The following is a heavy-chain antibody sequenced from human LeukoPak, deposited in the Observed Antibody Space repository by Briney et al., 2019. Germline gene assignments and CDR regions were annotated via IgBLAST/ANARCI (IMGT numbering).Heavy chain of an antibody. V-gene: IGHV6-1*01. Sequence: SQSLSLTRPISGYSVSSNIAHGSWVRQSPSRALEWLGRTYYRSKWYYDYAVSVKSRITINPATSKDQCSLQLNSVTPEDTAVYYCARGATAYFDYWGQGTLVTVSS. D-gene: IGHD5-12*01. J-gene: IGHJ4*02. CDR2: TYYRSKWYY. CDR3: ARGATAYFDY. CDR1: GYSVSSNIAH.